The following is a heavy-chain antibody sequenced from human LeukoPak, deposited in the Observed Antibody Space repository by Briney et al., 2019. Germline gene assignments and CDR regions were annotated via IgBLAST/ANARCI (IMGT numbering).Heavy chain of an antibody. J-gene: IGHJ4*02. D-gene: IGHD6-13*01. Sequence: PGGSLRLPRAASGFTFSSYSMNWVRQAPGKGLEWVSSISSSSSYIYYADSVKGRFTISRDNAKNSLYLQMNSLRAEDTAVYYCARDKGYSSSPGYWGQGTLVTVSS. V-gene: IGHV3-21*01. CDR1: GFTFSSYS. CDR2: ISSSSSYI. CDR3: ARDKGYSSSPGY.